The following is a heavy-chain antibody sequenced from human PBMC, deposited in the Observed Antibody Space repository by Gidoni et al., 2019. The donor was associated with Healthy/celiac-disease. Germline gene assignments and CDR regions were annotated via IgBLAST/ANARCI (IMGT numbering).Heavy chain of an antibody. CDR2: IFSNDEK. Sequence: QVTLKESGPVLVKPTETLTLTSTVPGFPLSNSRMGVSWIRQPPGKALEWLALIFSNDEKSYSKSLKSRLTISKDTSKSQVVLTMTNMDPVDTATYYCARHYYYDSSGYYYLYWGQGTLVTVSS. CDR1: GFPLSNSRMG. CDR3: ARHYYYDSSGYYYLY. D-gene: IGHD3-22*01. V-gene: IGHV2-26*01. J-gene: IGHJ4*02.